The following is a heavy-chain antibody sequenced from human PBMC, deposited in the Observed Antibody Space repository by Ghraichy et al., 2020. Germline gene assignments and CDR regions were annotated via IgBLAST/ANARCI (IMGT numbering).Heavy chain of an antibody. CDR2: IRSKANSYAT. CDR1: GFTFSGSA. Sequence: LSLTCAASGFTFSGSAMHWVRQASGKGLEWVGRIRSKANSYATAYAASVKGRFTISRDDSKNTAYLQMNSLKTEDTAVYYCTSSTNSYGMDVWGQGTTVTVSS. D-gene: IGHD2-2*01. CDR3: TSSTNSYGMDV. J-gene: IGHJ6*02. V-gene: IGHV3-73*01.